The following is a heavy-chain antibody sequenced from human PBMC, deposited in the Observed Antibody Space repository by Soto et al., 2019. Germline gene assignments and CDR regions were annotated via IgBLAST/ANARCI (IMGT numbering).Heavy chain of an antibody. Sequence: QVQLVESGGGVVQPGRSLRLSCAASGFTFSSYDMHWVRQAPGKGLEWVALISFDGSDKYDADSVKGRFTISRDNSKNTAYLQMNSLRAEDTAVYYCARGRLYSSSFNWFDPWGQGSLVTVSS. CDR2: ISFDGSDK. CDR3: ARGRLYSSSFNWFDP. D-gene: IGHD6-13*01. CDR1: GFTFSSYD. J-gene: IGHJ5*02. V-gene: IGHV3-30-3*01.